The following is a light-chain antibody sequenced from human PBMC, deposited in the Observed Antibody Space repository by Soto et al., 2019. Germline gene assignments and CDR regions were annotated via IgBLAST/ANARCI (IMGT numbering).Light chain of an antibody. CDR1: QSIDTL. J-gene: IGKJ1*01. V-gene: IGKV1-39*01. CDR2: EAS. CDR3: HQTYSPPDT. Sequence: DIRMTQSPSSLSASVGDRVTITCRASQSIDTLLNWYQHHPGKAPIALIYEASNLQSGVPSRFSGSGSGTDFTLTISGLQPDDSATYYCHQTYSPPDTFGQGTKVDIK.